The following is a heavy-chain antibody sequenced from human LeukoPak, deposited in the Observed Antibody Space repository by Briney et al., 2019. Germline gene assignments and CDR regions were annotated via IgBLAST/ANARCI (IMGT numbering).Heavy chain of an antibody. V-gene: IGHV3-21*01. D-gene: IGHD6-19*01. J-gene: IGHJ5*02. CDR2: ISSSSSYI. CDR1: GFTFSSYS. Sequence: PGGSLRLSCAASGFTFSSYSMNWVRQAPGKGLEWVSYISSSSSYIYYADAVKGRFPISRDNAKNSLYLQRTSLRAENTAVYYCARYSSGWYDWFDPWGQGTLVTLYS. CDR3: ARYSSGWYDWFDP.